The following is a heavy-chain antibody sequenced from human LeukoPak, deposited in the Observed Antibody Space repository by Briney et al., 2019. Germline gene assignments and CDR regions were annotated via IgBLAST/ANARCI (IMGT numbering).Heavy chain of an antibody. CDR2: ISGSGGST. Sequence: PGGSLRLSCAASGFTFSSYNMDWVRQAPGKGLEWVSGISGSGGSTYYADSVKGRFTISRDNSKNTLYLQMHSLRAEDTALYYCAKVGVPAAMELGTRGVATTIALDYWGQGTLVTVSS. J-gene: IGHJ4*02. CDR1: GFTFSSYN. V-gene: IGHV3-23*01. CDR3: AKVGVPAAMELGTRGVATTIALDY. D-gene: IGHD2-2*01.